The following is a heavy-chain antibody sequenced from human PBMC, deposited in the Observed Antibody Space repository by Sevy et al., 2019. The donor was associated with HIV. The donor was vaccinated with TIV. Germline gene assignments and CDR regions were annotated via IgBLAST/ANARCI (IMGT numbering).Heavy chain of an antibody. D-gene: IGHD3-22*01. CDR2: FDPEDGDPEDGKT. J-gene: IGHJ4*02. V-gene: IGHV1-24*01. Sequence: ASVKVSCKVSGYTLAKFSIHWVRQAPGKGLEWMTSFDPEDGDPEDGKTIYEQKFLGRVTMTEDTSTDTAYMELSSLRSDDTAVYYCATTKDCYDSSGYPFDYWGQGTLVTVSS. CDR3: ATTKDCYDSSGYPFDY. CDR1: GYTLAKFS.